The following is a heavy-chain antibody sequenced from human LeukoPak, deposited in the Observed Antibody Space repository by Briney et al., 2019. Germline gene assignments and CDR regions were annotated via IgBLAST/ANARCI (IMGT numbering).Heavy chain of an antibody. CDR1: GGTFSSYA. CDR3: ARNYYDSSGYWYDAFDI. J-gene: IGHJ3*02. Sequence: ASVKVSCKASGGTFSSYAISWVRQAPGQGLEWMGGIIPIFGTANHAQKFQGRVTITADESTSTAYMELSSLRSEDTAVYYCARNYYDSSGYWYDAFDIWGQGTMVTVSS. V-gene: IGHV1-69*13. D-gene: IGHD3-22*01. CDR2: IIPIFGTA.